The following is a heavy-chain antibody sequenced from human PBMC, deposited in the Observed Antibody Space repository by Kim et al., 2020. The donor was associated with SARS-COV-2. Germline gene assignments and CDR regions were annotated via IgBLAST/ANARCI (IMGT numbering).Heavy chain of an antibody. CDR2: ISSNGGST. Sequence: GGSLRLSCSASGFTFSSYAMHWVRQAPGKGLEYVSAISSNGGSTYYADSVKGRFTISRDNSKNTLYLQMSSLRAEDTAVYYCVKDYFLEYDYVWPRGGYYFDYWGQGTLVTVSS. D-gene: IGHD3-16*01. J-gene: IGHJ4*02. V-gene: IGHV3-64D*09. CDR3: VKDYFLEYDYVWPRGGYYFDY. CDR1: GFTFSSYA.